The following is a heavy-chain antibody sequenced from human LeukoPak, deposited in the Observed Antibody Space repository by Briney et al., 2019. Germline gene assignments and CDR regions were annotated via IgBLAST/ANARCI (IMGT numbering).Heavy chain of an antibody. CDR2: IKQDGSKK. CDR1: GFPFSSYW. Sequence: GGSLRLSCVASGFPFSSYWMTWVRQAPGKGLERVANIKQDGSKKSYVDSVKGRFTISRDNAKNSLYLQMNSLRAEDTAVYYCAREWELGFFDYWGQGTLVTVSS. V-gene: IGHV3-7*01. J-gene: IGHJ4*02. CDR3: AREWELGFFDY. D-gene: IGHD1-26*01.